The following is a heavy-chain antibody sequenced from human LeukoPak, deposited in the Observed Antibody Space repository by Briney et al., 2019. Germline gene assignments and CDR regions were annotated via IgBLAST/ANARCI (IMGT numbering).Heavy chain of an antibody. V-gene: IGHV4-39*01. CDR2: IYYTGST. Sequence: SETLSLTCTVSGGSISNSNYYWGWIRQPPGKGLEWIGSIYYTGSTYYNPSLKSRVTISVDTSKNQFSLKLSSVTAADTAVYYCASTTVAAAPAYFDYWGQGTLVTVSS. J-gene: IGHJ4*02. CDR1: GGSISNSNYY. D-gene: IGHD6-19*01. CDR3: ASTTVAAAPAYFDY.